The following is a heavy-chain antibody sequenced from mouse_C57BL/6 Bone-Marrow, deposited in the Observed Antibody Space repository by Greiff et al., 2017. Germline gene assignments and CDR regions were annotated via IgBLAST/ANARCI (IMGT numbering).Heavy chain of an antibody. CDR3: AKGVCYDMDD. V-gene: IGHV5-17*01. J-gene: IGHJ4*01. CDR1: GFTFSDYG. Sequence: EVKVVESGGGLVKPGGSLKLSCAASGFTFSDYGMHWVRQAPEKGLEWVAYISSGSSTIYYADTVKGRFTISRDNAKNTLFLQMTSLSSEDTAMYYGAKGVCYDMDDWGQGTTVTVSS. CDR2: ISSGSSTI.